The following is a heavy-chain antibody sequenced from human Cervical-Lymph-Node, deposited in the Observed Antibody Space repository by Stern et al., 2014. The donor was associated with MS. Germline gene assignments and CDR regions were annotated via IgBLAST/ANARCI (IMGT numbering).Heavy chain of an antibody. V-gene: IGHV1-46*01. CDR1: GYTFTSDF. D-gene: IGHD2/OR15-2a*01. J-gene: IGHJ6*02. CDR3: ARQNYYNGMDV. Sequence: QVQLGQSGAEVKKPGASVKVSCKASGYTFTSDFMHWVRQAPGQGLEWMGIINPSGGRTSYAQKFQGRVTMTGDTSTSTVHMELSSLRSEDTAVYYCARQNYYNGMDVWGQGTTVIVSS. CDR2: INPSGGRT.